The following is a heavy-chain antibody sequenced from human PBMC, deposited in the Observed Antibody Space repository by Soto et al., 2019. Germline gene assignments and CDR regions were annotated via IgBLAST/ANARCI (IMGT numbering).Heavy chain of an antibody. J-gene: IGHJ6*02. V-gene: IGHV2-5*01. CDR2: IYWNDDK. CDR3: AHSRLPDDYCSGSYYNYYYYYGMDV. CDR1: GFPHRTSGVG. D-gene: IGHD3-10*01. Sequence: SGPTLANPPQPLTLPCTFSGFPHRTSGVGVGWIRQPPGKALEWLALIYWNDDKRYSPSLKSRLTITKDTSKNQVVLTMPNMDPVDTATYYCAHSRLPDDYCSGSYYNYYYYYGMDVWGQGTMVTVSS.